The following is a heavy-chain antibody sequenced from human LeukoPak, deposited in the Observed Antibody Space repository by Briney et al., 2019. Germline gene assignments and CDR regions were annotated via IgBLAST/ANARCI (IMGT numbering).Heavy chain of an antibody. J-gene: IGHJ5*02. CDR1: GYTFTGYY. Sequence: ASVKVSCKASGYTFTGYYMHWVRQAPGQGLEWMGRINPNSGGTNYAQKFQGRVTMTRDTSISIAYMELSRLRSDDTTVYYCARGELVGLGATSAGWFDPWGQGTLVTVSS. CDR2: INPNSGGT. D-gene: IGHD1-26*01. CDR3: ARGELVGLGATSAGWFDP. V-gene: IGHV1-2*06.